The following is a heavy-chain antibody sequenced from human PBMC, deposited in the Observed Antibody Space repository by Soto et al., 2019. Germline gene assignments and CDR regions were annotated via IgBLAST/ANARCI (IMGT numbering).Heavy chain of an antibody. V-gene: IGHV3-48*02. J-gene: IGHJ4*02. CDR1: GFTFSSYS. Sequence: GSLRLSCAASGFTFSSYSMNWVRRAPGKGLEWISYISSGSTLIYYADSVKGRFTISRDNGKNSLYLQMNSLRDEDTAVYYCVRDGLGYCRSTSCFDYWGQGTLVTVSS. D-gene: IGHD2-2*01. CDR2: ISSGSTLI. CDR3: VRDGLGYCRSTSCFDY.